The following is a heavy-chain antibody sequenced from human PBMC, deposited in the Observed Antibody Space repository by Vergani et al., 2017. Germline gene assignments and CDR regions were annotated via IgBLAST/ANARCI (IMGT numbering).Heavy chain of an antibody. CDR2: IIPILGIA. D-gene: IGHD2-15*01. J-gene: IGHJ6*02. CDR1: GGTFSSYT. Sequence: QVQLVQSGAEVKKPGSSVKVSCKASGGTFSSYTISWVRQAPGQGLEWMGRIIPILGIANYAQKFQGRVTITADKYTSTAYMELSSLRSEDTAVYYCASLYCSGGSCYSGLYYYGMDVWGQGTTVTVSS. CDR3: ASLYCSGGSCYSGLYYYGMDV. V-gene: IGHV1-69*02.